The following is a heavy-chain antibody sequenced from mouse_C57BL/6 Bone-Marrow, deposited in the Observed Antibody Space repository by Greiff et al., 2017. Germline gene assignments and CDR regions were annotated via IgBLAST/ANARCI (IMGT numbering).Heavy chain of an antibody. CDR3: ARSSYDYDLDY. CDR1: GYTFTSYW. CDR2: IDPSDSYT. Sequence: QVQLQQPGAELVMPGASVKLSCKASGYTFTSYWMHWVKQRPGQGLEWIGEIDPSDSYTNNNQKFKGKSTLTVDKSSSTAYMQLSSLTSEDSAVYYCARSSYDYDLDYWGQGTTLTVSS. V-gene: IGHV1-69*01. J-gene: IGHJ2*01. D-gene: IGHD2-4*01.